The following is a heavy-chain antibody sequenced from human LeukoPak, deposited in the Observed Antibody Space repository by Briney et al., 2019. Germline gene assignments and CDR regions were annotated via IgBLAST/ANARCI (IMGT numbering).Heavy chain of an antibody. D-gene: IGHD3-22*01. CDR1: GFTFSSYG. CDR2: ISGSGGST. CDR3: ASRSGTYYYYSTGYPGP. V-gene: IGHV3-23*01. Sequence: GGSLRLSCAASGFTFSSYGMHWVRQAPGKGLEWVSAISGSGGSTYYADSVKGRFTISRDNSKNTLYLQMNSLRAEDTAVYYCASRSGTYYYYSTGYPGPWGQGTLVTVSS. J-gene: IGHJ5*02.